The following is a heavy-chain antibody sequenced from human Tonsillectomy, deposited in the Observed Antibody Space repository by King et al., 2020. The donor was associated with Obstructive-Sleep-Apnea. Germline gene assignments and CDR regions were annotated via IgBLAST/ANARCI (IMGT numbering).Heavy chain of an antibody. J-gene: IGHJ4*02. D-gene: IGHD4-17*01. CDR1: GGSISSFY. V-gene: IGHV4-59*01. CDR2: IYYSGST. CDR3: ARAGEYGDSLY. Sequence: LQLQESGPGLVKPSETLSLTCTVSGGSISSFYWSWIRQPPGKGLEWIGYIYYSGSTNYNPSLKSRVTISVDTSKNQFSLNLSSVTAADTAVYYCARAGEYGDSLYWGQGTLVTVSS.